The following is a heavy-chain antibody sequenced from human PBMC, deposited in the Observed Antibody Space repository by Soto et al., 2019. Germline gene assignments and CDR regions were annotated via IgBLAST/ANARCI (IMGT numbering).Heavy chain of an antibody. CDR2: ISGNATST. V-gene: IGHV3-23*01. J-gene: IGHJ6*02. CDR1: GFTFSSFA. Sequence: VQLSESGGGLVQPGGSLTLSCAASGFTFSSFAMNWVRQAPGKGLERVAVISGNATSTYYADSVKGRFTISRDNSKNTMYLQMNSLRAEDTAVYYCAKKAGIISRYGLDVWGQGTTVTVSS. CDR3: AKKAGIISRYGLDV.